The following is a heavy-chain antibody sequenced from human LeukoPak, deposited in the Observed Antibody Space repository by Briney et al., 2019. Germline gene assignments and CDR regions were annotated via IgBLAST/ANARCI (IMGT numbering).Heavy chain of an antibody. CDR1: RFTFISCA. CDR2: ITGSGHRT. CDR3: ARGHPHSSGIRPFDS. Sequence: GGSLRLSCAASRFTFISCAMSWVGPARGKGVEGVSDITGSGHRTSYADSVKGRFTISRDNTKNTLYLQMSSLRAEDRAVYYCARGHPHSSGIRPFDSWGQGTQVTVSP. V-gene: IGHV3-23*01. D-gene: IGHD3-10*01. J-gene: IGHJ4*02.